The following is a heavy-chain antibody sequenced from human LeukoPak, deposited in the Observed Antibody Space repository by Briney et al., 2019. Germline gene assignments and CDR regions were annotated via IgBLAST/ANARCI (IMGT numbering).Heavy chain of an antibody. J-gene: IGHJ3*02. D-gene: IGHD2-15*01. Sequence: SETLSLTCTVSGGSISSSSYYWGWIRQPPGKGLEWIGSIYYSGSTYYNPSLKSRVTISVDTSKNQFSLKLSSVTAADTAVYYCAREGYAVVAATRDAFDIWGQGTMVTVSS. V-gene: IGHV4-39*07. CDR2: IYYSGST. CDR3: AREGYAVVAATRDAFDI. CDR1: GGSISSSSYY.